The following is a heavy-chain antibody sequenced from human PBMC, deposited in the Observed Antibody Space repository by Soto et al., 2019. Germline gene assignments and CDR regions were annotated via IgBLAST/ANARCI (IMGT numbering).Heavy chain of an antibody. Sequence: PSETLSLTCAVSGYSISSGYYWGWIRQPPGKGLEWFGSIYHSGSTYYNPSLKSRVTISVDTSKNQFSLKLSSVTAADTAVYYCARDPGHYSSSWYGWFDPWGQGTLVTVSS. CDR1: GYSISSGYY. CDR3: ARDPGHYSSSWYGWFDP. D-gene: IGHD6-13*01. CDR2: IYHSGST. V-gene: IGHV4-38-2*02. J-gene: IGHJ5*02.